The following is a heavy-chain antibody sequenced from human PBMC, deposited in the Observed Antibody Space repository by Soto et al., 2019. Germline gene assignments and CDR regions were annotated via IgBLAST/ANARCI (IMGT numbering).Heavy chain of an antibody. D-gene: IGHD6-19*01. Sequence: QVQLVQSGAAVRKPGSSVKVSCNASGGTFTKYAITWVRQAPRQGLEWMGGIVPLPGTTNYAQKFRGRVTISADESTSTAYLELSSLRSEDTAVYYCASGVGGLGGSSGWPDYAFDVWGQGTMVIVSS. CDR2: IVPLPGTT. V-gene: IGHV1-69*01. J-gene: IGHJ3*01. CDR3: ASGVGGLGGSSGWPDYAFDV. CDR1: GGTFTKYA.